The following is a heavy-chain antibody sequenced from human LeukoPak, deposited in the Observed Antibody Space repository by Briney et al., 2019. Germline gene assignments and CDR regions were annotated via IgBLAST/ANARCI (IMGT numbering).Heavy chain of an antibody. CDR1: GGTFRNYV. CDR2: ISAYNGNT. V-gene: IGHV1-18*01. CDR3: ARDLWYSRLFDY. Sequence: ASVKVSCKASGGTFRNYVVTWVRRAPGQGLEWMGWISAYNGNTNYAQKLQGRVTMTTDTSTSTAYMELRSLRSDDTAVYYCARDLWYSRLFDYWGQGTLVTVSS. D-gene: IGHD6-13*01. J-gene: IGHJ4*02.